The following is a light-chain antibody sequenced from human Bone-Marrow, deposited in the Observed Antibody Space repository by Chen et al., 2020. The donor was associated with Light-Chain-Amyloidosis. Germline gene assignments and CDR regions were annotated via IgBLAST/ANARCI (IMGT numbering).Light chain of an antibody. CDR2: EDD. J-gene: IGLJ1*01. Sequence: HSALTQPASVSGSPGQSIIISCTETNNDVGNYNFVSWYQQQPGKAPILVIYEDDKRPSEVPSRVSAPKSGNTASLTISGLQPEDEADYYCSSYGTTYVFGSGTTVTVL. V-gene: IGLV2-14*02. CDR1: NNDVGNYNF. CDR3: SSYGTTYV.